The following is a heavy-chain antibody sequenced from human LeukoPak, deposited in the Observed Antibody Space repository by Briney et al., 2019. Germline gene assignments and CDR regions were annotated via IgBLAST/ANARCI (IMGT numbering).Heavy chain of an antibody. CDR2: ISSSGDST. D-gene: IGHD2-2*01. Sequence: GGSLRLSCAASGFTFSSYAMNWVRQAPGKGLEWVSAISSSGDSTYYLDSVKGRFTISRDNSKNTLNLQMNSLRAEDTAVYCCAKDKGYCSSITCYAGGWFDPWGQGTLVTVSS. J-gene: IGHJ5*02. V-gene: IGHV3-23*01. CDR1: GFTFSSYA. CDR3: AKDKGYCSSITCYAGGWFDP.